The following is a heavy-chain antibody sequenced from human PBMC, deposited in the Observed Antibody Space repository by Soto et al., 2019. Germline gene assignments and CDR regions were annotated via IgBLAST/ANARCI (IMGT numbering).Heavy chain of an antibody. Sequence: QVQLVQSGAEVKKPGASVKVSCKASGYTFTSYAMHWVRQAPGQRLEWMGWINAGNGNTKYSQKFQGRVTITRDTPASTPYMERSSLRSKDRAVYYCASPRHSRYYYYYGMDVWGQGTTVTVSS. CDR1: GYTFTSYA. D-gene: IGHD6-13*01. CDR3: ASPRHSRYYYYYGMDV. J-gene: IGHJ6*02. CDR2: INAGNGNT. V-gene: IGHV1-3*01.